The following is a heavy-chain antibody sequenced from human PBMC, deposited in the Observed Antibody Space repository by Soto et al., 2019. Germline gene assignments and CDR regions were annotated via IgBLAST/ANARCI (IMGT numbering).Heavy chain of an antibody. J-gene: IGHJ4*02. CDR2: IYYSGST. D-gene: IGHD3-10*01. CDR3: ARARWWFGELSGFDY. CDR1: GGSISSGDYY. V-gene: IGHV4-30-4*01. Sequence: SETLSLTCTVSGGSISSGDYYWSWIRQPPGKGLEWIGYIYYSGSTYYNPSLKSRVTISVDTSKNQFSLKLSSVTAADTAVYYCARARWWFGELSGFDYWGQGTLVTVSS.